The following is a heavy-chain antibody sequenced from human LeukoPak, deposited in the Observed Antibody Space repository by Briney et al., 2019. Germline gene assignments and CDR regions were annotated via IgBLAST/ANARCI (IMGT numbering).Heavy chain of an antibody. J-gene: IGHJ5*02. V-gene: IGHV3-74*01. CDR3: ARVPRGYSGYGFDP. CDR1: GFTFSSYW. D-gene: IGHD5-12*01. Sequence: QSGGSLRLSCAASGFTFSSYWMHWVRQAPGKGLVWVSRINSDGSSTSYADSVKGRFTISRDNAKNTLYLQMNSLRAEDTAVYYCARVPRGYSGYGFDPWGQGTLVTVSS. CDR2: INSDGSST.